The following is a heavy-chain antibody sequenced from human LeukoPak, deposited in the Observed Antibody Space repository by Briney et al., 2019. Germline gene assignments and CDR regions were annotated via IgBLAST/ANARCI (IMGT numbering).Heavy chain of an antibody. V-gene: IGHV3-23*01. J-gene: IGHJ4*02. CDR2: ISGSGGST. CDR3: ARKASEFDC. CDR1: GFTFNNYA. Sequence: GGSLRLSCAASGFTFNNYAMSWVRQAPGKGLEWVSSISGSGGSTYYADSVKGRFTIFRDNSQNTLYLQMNSLRAEDTAVYYCARKASEFDCWGQGTLVTVSS.